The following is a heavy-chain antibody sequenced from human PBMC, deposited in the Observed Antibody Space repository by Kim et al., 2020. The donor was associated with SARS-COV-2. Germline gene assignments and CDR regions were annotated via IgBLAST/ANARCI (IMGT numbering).Heavy chain of an antibody. Sequence: GGSLRLSCVASGFTFRSYAMNWVRQGPGQGLEWVAGISGDGASTHYADSVKGRFTVSRDNSANTVYLQLTSLRVEDTALYHCVRGLMTSLDA. CDR3: VRGLMTSLDA. D-gene: IGHD2-8*01. CDR1: GFTFRSYA. J-gene: IGHJ3*01. CDR2: ISGDGAST. V-gene: IGHV3-23*01.